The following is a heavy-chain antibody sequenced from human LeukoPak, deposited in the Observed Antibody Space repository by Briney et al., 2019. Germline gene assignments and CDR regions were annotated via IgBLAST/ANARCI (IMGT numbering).Heavy chain of an antibody. CDR1: GDSVSSNSAA. D-gene: IGHD6-13*01. CDR2: TSDRSKWYN. CDR3: ARSKDVAGPGTKPFDI. Sequence: SQTLSLTCAISGDSVSSNSAAWNWIRQSPSRGLEWLGTTSDRSKWYNNYAVSVSSRITINPDTSKNQFSLQLNSVTPEDTAVYYCARSKDVAGPGTKPFDIWGQGTMVTVCS. J-gene: IGHJ3*02. V-gene: IGHV6-1*01.